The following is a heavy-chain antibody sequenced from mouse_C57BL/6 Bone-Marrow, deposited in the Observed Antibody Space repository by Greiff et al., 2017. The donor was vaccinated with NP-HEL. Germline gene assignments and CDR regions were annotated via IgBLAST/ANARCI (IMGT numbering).Heavy chain of an antibody. Sequence: QVQLKQSGAELVRPGTSVKMSCKASGYTFTNYWIGWAKQRPGHGLEWIGDIYPGGGYTNYNEKFKGKATLTADKSSSTAYMQFSSLTSEDSAIYYCARVYYYGSSYYFDYWGQGTTLTVSS. CDR2: IYPGGGYT. J-gene: IGHJ2*01. CDR1: GYTFTNYW. D-gene: IGHD1-1*01. V-gene: IGHV1-63*01. CDR3: ARVYYYGSSYYFDY.